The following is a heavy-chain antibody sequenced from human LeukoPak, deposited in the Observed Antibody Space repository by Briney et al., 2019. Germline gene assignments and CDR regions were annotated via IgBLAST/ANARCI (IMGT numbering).Heavy chain of an antibody. D-gene: IGHD2-21*01. Sequence: SQTPSDTRAISGDRVSSKSAAWNWLRQSPSRGLEWLGRTFYRSKWHSDYAVSVKSRITINPDTSKKQVSLQLNAVTPEDTGVYYCARLVCESADYLGKRTLVTVSS. CDR2: TFYRSKWHS. J-gene: IGHJ4*02. V-gene: IGHV6-1*01. CDR3: ARLVCESADY. CDR1: GDRVSSKSAA.